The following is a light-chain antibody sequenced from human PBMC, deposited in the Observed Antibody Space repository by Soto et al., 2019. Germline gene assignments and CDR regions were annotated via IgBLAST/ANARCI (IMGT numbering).Light chain of an antibody. Sequence: QNVVTQEPSLTVSPGGTVTLTCASSTGAVTRGNYPNWFQQKPGQAPRALIYSTNNRHSWTPARFSGSLLGGKGVLTLSGVQPEDEAEYYCLLYYGGAYVFGTGTKLTVL. CDR1: TGAVTRGNY. CDR3: LLYYGGAYV. CDR2: STN. J-gene: IGLJ1*01. V-gene: IGLV7-43*01.